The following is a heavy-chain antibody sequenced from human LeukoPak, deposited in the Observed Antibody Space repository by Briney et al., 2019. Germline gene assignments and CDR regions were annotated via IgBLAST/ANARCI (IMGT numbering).Heavy chain of an antibody. CDR1: GFTFSSYE. D-gene: IGHD5-12*01. CDR2: ISSSGSTI. CDR3: AKGNYIVATIIYFDY. Sequence: GGSLRLSCAASGFTFSSYEMNWVRQAPGKGLEWVSYISSSGSTIYYADSVKGRFTISRDNSKNSLYLQMNSLRAEDTAVYYCAKGNYIVATIIYFDYWGQGTLVTVSS. V-gene: IGHV3-48*03. J-gene: IGHJ4*02.